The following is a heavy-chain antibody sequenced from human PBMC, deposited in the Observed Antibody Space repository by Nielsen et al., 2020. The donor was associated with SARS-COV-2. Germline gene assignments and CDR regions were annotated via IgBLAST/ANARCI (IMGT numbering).Heavy chain of an antibody. J-gene: IGHJ4*02. CDR2: INSDESTT. Sequence: GESLKISCAASGFTFSRYWMHWVRPAPGKGLVRVSRINSDESTTIYADSVKGRFTISRDNAKNTLYLQMNSLRAEDTAVYFCVRAINGDYWGQGTLVTVSS. CDR1: GFTFSRYW. V-gene: IGHV3-74*01. CDR3: VRAINGDY.